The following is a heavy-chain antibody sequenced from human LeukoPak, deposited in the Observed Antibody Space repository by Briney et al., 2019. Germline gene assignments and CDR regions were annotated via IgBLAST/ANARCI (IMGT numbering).Heavy chain of an antibody. CDR3: ARAAYESTGYLTL. D-gene: IGHD3-22*01. J-gene: IGHJ4*02. V-gene: IGHV3-33*01. Sequence: QPGGSLRLSCAASGFTFSSYGIHWVRQAPGKGLEWVAVIWSDGSNKYHADSVKGRFTISRDNSKNTVYLQMSSLRADDTAVYYCARAAYESTGYLTLWGQGTLVTVSS. CDR2: IWSDGSNK. CDR1: GFTFSSYG.